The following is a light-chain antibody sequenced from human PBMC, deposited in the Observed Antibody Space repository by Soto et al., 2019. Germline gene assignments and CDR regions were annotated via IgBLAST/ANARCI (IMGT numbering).Light chain of an antibody. CDR2: HAS. Sequence: EIVLTQSPGTLSLSPGERATLSCRASQTVNSSYLAWYQRKPGQAPRLLIYHASSRATGIPARFSGSGSGTDFTLTINSLEPEDFALYYCQQRYNWPPTFGQGTKVDIK. J-gene: IGKJ1*01. V-gene: IGKV3D-20*02. CDR1: QTVNSSY. CDR3: QQRYNWPPT.